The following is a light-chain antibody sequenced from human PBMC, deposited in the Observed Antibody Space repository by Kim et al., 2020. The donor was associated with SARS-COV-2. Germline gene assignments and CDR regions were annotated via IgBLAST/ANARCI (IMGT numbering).Light chain of an antibody. V-gene: IGLV3-19*01. J-gene: IGLJ3*02. CDR3: NSRDSSGNHWV. CDR1: SLRTNY. Sequence: AVGQTVRITCQGDSLRTNYASWYQQKPGQAPVLVIYGKNNRPSGIPDRFSGSSSGNTASLTITGAQAEDEADYYCNSRDSSGNHWVFGGGTQLT. CDR2: GKN.